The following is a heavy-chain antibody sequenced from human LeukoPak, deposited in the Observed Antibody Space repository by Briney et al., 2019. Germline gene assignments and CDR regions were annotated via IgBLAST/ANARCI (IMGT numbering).Heavy chain of an antibody. J-gene: IGHJ6*02. D-gene: IGHD2-15*01. CDR2: ISYDGSNK. CDR1: GFTFSSYA. CDR3: ARDQGCSGGSCYADYYYYGMDV. Sequence: GGSLRLSCAASGFTFSSYAMHWVRQAPGKGLEWVAVISYDGSNKYYADSVKGRFTISRDSSKNTLYLQMNSLRAEDTAVYYCARDQGCSGGSCYADYYYYGMDVWGQGTTVTVSS. V-gene: IGHV3-30*04.